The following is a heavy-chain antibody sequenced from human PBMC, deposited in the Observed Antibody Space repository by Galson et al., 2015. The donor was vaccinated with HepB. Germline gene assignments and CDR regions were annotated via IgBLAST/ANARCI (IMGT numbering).Heavy chain of an antibody. V-gene: IGHV3-21*01. D-gene: IGHD6-19*01. CDR2: ISSSSYI. Sequence: SLRLSCAASGFTFSSYSMNWVRQAPGKGLEWVSSISSSSYIYYADSVKGRFTISRDNAKNSLYLQMNSLRAEDTAVYYCARDQRGLAVAGVFDYWGQGTLVTVSS. CDR3: ARDQRGLAVAGVFDY. CDR1: GFTFSSYS. J-gene: IGHJ4*02.